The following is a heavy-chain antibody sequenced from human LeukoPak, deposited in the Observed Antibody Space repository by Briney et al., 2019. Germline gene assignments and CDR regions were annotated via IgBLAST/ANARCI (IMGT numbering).Heavy chain of an antibody. CDR2: ISAYNGNT. Sequence: GASVKVSCKASGYTFTSYGISWVRQAPGRGLEWMGWISAYNGNTNYAQKLQGRVTMTTDTSTSTAYMELRSLRSDDTAVYYCARATFLYGDSKTYYYYGMDVWGQGTTVTVSS. CDR3: ARATFLYGDSKTYYYYGMDV. J-gene: IGHJ6*02. CDR1: GYTFTSYG. V-gene: IGHV1-18*01. D-gene: IGHD4-17*01.